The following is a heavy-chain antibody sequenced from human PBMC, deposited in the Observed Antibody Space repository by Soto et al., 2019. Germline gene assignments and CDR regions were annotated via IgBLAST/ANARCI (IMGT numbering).Heavy chain of an antibody. CDR1: GYTFTSYY. J-gene: IGHJ5*02. Sequence: QVQLVQSGAEVKKPGASVKVSCKASGYTFTSYYMHWVRQAPGQGLEWMGIINPSGGSTSYAQKSQGRVTMTRDTSTSTVYMELSSLRSEDTAVYYCARDRWFGGSSPVENWFDPWGQGTLVTVSS. D-gene: IGHD3-10*01. CDR3: ARDRWFGGSSPVENWFDP. V-gene: IGHV1-46*03. CDR2: INPSGGST.